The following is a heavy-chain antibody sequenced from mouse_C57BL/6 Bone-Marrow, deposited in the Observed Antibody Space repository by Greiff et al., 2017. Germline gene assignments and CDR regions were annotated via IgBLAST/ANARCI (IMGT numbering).Heavy chain of an antibody. D-gene: IGHD3-1*01. V-gene: IGHV1-55*01. Sequence: QVHVKQSGAELVKPGASVKMSCKASGYTFTSYWITWVKQRPGQGLEWIGDIYPGSGSTNYNEKLKSKATLTVDTSSSTAYMQLSSLTSEDSAVYDCARGGHGDYWGQGTTLTVSS. J-gene: IGHJ2*01. CDR3: ARGGHGDY. CDR2: IYPGSGST. CDR1: GYTFTSYW.